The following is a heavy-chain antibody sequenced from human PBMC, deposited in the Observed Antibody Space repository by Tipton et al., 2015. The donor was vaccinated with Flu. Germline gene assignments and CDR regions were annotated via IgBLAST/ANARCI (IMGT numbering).Heavy chain of an antibody. J-gene: IGHJ4*02. CDR2: IRYDGGNK. D-gene: IGHD4-17*01. V-gene: IGHV3-30*02. Sequence: SPRLSCAASGFTFSSYGMHWVRQAPGKGLEWVASIRYDGGNKYYADSVKDRFTISRDNSKNTLYLQMNSLRAEDTAVYYCAKDYQAVTVLPLDYWGQGTLVTVSS. CDR1: GFTFSSYG. CDR3: AKDYQAVTVLPLDY.